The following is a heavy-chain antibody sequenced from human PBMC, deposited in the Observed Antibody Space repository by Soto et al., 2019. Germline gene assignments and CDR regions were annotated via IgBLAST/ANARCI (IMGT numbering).Heavy chain of an antibody. CDR2: ISSSSSYT. Sequence: QVQLVESGGGLVKPGGSLRLSCAASGFTFSDYYMSWIRQAPGKGLEWVSYISSSSSYTNYADSVKGRFTISRDNAKNSLYLKMNTLRAGDTAVYYCARGGVGYYCVMDVGGQGPTVTVSS. D-gene: IGHD1-26*01. CDR1: GFTFSDYY. CDR3: ARGGVGYYCVMDV. J-gene: IGHJ6*02. V-gene: IGHV3-11*06.